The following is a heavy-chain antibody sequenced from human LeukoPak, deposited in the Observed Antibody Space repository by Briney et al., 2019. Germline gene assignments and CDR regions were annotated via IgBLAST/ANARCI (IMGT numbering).Heavy chain of an antibody. CDR2: ISSSSSYI. CDR3: ARDNGYSYGYAFDY. CDR1: GFTFSSYS. J-gene: IGHJ4*02. D-gene: IGHD5-18*01. Sequence: PGGSLRLSCAASGFTFSSYSMNWVRQAPGKGLEWVSSISSSSSYIYYADSVKGRFTISRDNAKNSLYLQMNCLRAEDTAVYYCARDNGYSYGYAFDYWGQGTLVTVSS. V-gene: IGHV3-21*01.